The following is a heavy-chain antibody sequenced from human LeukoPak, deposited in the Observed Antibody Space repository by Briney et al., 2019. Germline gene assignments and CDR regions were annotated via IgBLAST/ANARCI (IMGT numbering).Heavy chain of an antibody. J-gene: IGHJ6*02. V-gene: IGHV4-59*08. CDR1: GGSISSYY. Sequence: SETLSLTCTVSGGSISSYYWNWIRQPPGKGLEWIGYIYYSGSPNYNPSLKSRVTISVHTSKKQFSLKLSSVTAADTAVYYCARSIAVAGIVSDYYYYGMDVWGQGTTVTVSS. CDR3: ARSIAVAGIVSDYYYYGMDV. D-gene: IGHD6-19*01. CDR2: IYYSGSP.